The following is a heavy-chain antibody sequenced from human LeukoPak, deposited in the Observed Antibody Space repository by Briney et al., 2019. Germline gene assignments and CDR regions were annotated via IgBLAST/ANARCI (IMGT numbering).Heavy chain of an antibody. CDR2: IYTGDTT. CDR1: GFTVSNTY. CDR3: ARTRGGLLDYFEY. J-gene: IGHJ4*02. Sequence: PGGSLRLSCAASGFTVSNTYMNWVRQAPGKGLEWVSVIYTGDTTYYADSVKGRFTTSRDKSKNTVCLQMSSLRAEDTAVYYCARTRGGLLDYFEYWGQGALVTVSS. D-gene: IGHD3-16*01. V-gene: IGHV3-53*01.